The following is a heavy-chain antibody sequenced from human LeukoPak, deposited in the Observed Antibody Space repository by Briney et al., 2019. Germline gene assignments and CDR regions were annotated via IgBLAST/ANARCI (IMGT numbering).Heavy chain of an antibody. CDR2: ITGSGGST. CDR1: GFTFSSYG. CDR3: ANLRGYNPPSNY. J-gene: IGHJ4*02. D-gene: IGHD5-18*01. V-gene: IGHV3-23*01. Sequence: GGSLRLSCAASGFTFSSYGMTWVRQAPGKGLEWVSAITGSGGSTYYADSVKGRFTISRDNSKNTLYLQMNSLRAEDTAVYYCANLRGYNPPSNYWGQGTLVTVSS.